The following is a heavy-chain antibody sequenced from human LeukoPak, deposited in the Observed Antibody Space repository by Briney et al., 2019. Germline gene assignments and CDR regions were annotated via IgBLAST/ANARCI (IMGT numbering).Heavy chain of an antibody. CDR1: GFTLSSYV. CDR3: AKDRGYSHGFDY. CDR2: ISYDGRNK. D-gene: IGHD5-18*01. J-gene: IGHJ4*02. V-gene: IGHV3-30*18. Sequence: GGSLRHSCAASGFTLSSYVMHWVRQAPGKGLEWVAAISYDGRNKEYVDSVKGRFTISRDNSKNTVYLQMNSLRAEDAAVYNCAKDRGYSHGFDYWGQGTLVTVSS.